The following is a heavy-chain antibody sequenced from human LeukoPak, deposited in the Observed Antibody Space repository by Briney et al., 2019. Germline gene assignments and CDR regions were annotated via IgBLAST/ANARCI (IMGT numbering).Heavy chain of an antibody. V-gene: IGHV1-46*01. CDR2: IYPSDGST. D-gene: IGHD3-9*01. Sequence: GASVKVSCMASGYSFTSNYIHWVRQAPGQGLEWMGMIYPSDGSTSYAQKFQGRVTVTRDTSTSTVHMELSGLRSDDTAVYYCARGSFPSDDILTGPFDNWGQGTLVTVSS. CDR3: ARGSFPSDDILTGPFDN. J-gene: IGHJ4*02. CDR1: GYSFTSNY.